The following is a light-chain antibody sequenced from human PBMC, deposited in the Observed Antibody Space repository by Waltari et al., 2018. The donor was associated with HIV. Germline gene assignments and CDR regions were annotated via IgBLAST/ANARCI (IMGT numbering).Light chain of an antibody. CDR2: DVS. CDR1: SSDVGGYNY. Sequence: QSALTQPASVSGSPGQSITISCTGTSSDVGGYNYVSWYQQHPVKPPKLVSYDVSKRPSGGSNGGSGSKSGNTASLTISGLQAEDEAEYYCCSYAGSSTYVVFGGGTKLTVL. J-gene: IGLJ2*01. CDR3: CSYAGSSTYVV. V-gene: IGLV2-23*02.